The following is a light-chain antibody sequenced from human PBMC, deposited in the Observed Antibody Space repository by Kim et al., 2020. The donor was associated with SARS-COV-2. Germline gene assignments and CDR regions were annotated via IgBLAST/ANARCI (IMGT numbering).Light chain of an antibody. CDR2: GAS. CDR3: QQYNNLYT. J-gene: IGKJ2*01. CDR1: ESVRDN. Sequence: LSVSPGERATLSCRASESVRDNLAWYQQRPGQAPRLLISGASARATGVPTRFSGSGSGKEFTLTISSLQSEDFAVYYCQQYNNLYTFGQGTKLEI. V-gene: IGKV3-15*01.